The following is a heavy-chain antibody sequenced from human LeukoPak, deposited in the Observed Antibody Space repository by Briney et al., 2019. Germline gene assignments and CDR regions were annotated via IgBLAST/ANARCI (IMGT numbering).Heavy chain of an antibody. J-gene: IGHJ4*02. Sequence: PSETLSLTCTVSGGSIRSHYWSWIRQPPGKGLEWIGYIYYSGSTNYNPSLKSRVTISVDTSKNQFSLRLSSVTAADTAVYYCARVNYYDSSGTDYWGQGTLVTVSS. CDR2: IYYSGST. CDR3: ARVNYYDSSGTDY. D-gene: IGHD3-22*01. CDR1: GGSIRSHY. V-gene: IGHV4-59*11.